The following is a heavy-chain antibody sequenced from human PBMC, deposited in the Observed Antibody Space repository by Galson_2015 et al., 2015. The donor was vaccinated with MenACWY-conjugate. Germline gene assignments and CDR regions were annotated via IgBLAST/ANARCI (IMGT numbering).Heavy chain of an antibody. J-gene: IGHJ4*02. CDR3: ARHMGPSANSYWYGVDY. Sequence: SLRLSCAGSGFAFSGYAMTWVRQAPGKGLKWVSTINVSGGSTHYADFVGGRVTISRDNSRNTVYLQMNSLRVDDTAVYYCARHMGPSANSYWYGVDYWGRGTLVTVSS. V-gene: IGHV3-23*01. CDR1: GFAFSGYA. CDR2: INVSGGST. D-gene: IGHD3-10*01.